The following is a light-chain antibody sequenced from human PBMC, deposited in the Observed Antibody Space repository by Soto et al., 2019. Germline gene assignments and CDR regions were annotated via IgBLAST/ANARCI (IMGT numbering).Light chain of an antibody. V-gene: IGKV3-20*01. CDR3: QQYGSSPSGT. J-gene: IGKJ3*01. CDR1: QSITGN. CDR2: GAS. Sequence: EIVMTQSPATLSVSPGERATLSCRASQSITGNLTWYQQKPGQAPRLLIYGASSRATGIPDRFSGSGSGTDFTLTISRLEPEDFAVYYCQQYGSSPSGTVGPGTKVDIK.